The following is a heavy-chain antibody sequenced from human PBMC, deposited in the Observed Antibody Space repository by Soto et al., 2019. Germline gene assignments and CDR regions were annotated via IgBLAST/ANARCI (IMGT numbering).Heavy chain of an antibody. CDR3: AIDYYKYYDSSGYYRSPAY. Sequence: ASVKVCCKASGGSFSTYGIKWVRLAPGQGLEWMGGIIPKFGTTNYAQKFQGRVTMTRDTSTSTVYMELSSLRSEDTAVYYCAIDYYKYYDSSGYYRSPAYWGQGTLVTVSS. D-gene: IGHD3-22*01. J-gene: IGHJ4*02. CDR1: GGSFSTYG. CDR2: IIPKFGTT. V-gene: IGHV1-69*05.